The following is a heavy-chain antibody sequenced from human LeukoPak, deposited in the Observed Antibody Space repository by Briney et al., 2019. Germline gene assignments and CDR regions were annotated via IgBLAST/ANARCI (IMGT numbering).Heavy chain of an antibody. V-gene: IGHV1-69*06. Sequence: SVKVSCKASGGTFSSYAISWVRQAPGQGLEWMGGIIPIFGTANYAQKFQGRVTITADKSTSTAYMELSSLRSEDTAVYYCAREKYYYDSSGPEWGQGTLVTVSS. CDR1: GGTFSSYA. CDR3: AREKYYYDSSGPE. CDR2: IIPIFGTA. D-gene: IGHD3-22*01. J-gene: IGHJ4*02.